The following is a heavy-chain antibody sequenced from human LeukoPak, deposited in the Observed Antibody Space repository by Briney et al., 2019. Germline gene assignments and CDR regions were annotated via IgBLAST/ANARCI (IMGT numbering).Heavy chain of an antibody. CDR1: GYTFTSYD. J-gene: IGHJ4*02. V-gene: IGHV1-8*01. D-gene: IGHD7-27*01. CDR2: MNPHSGNT. CDR3: ARGLGNSRGLNF. Sequence: ASVKVSCKASGYTFTSYDINWVRQATGQGLEWMGWMNPHSGNTGYAQKFQGRVAMTGNTSISTAYMDLSSLTSEDTAVYYCARGLGNSRGLNFWGQGTLVTVSS.